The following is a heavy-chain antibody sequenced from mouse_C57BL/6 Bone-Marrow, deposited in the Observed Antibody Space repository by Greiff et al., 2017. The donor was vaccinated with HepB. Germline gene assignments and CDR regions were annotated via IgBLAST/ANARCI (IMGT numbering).Heavy chain of an antibody. J-gene: IGHJ2*01. CDR1: GYTFTSYW. D-gene: IGHD1-1*01. Sequence: QVQLQQSGAELVKPGASVKMSCKASGYTFTSYWITWVKQRPGQGLEWIGDIYPGSGSTNYNEKFKSKATLTVDTSSSTAYMQLSSLTSEDSAVYYCARRGWGFISFDYWGQGSTLTVSS. V-gene: IGHV1-55*01. CDR2: IYPGSGST. CDR3: ARRGWGFISFDY.